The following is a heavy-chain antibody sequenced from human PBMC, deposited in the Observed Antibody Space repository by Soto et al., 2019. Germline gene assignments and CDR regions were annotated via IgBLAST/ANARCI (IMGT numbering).Heavy chain of an antibody. CDR1: GGSISSYY. J-gene: IGHJ6*02. CDR2: IYYSGST. V-gene: IGHV4-59*08. Sequence: SETLSLTCTVSGGSISSYYWSWIRQPPGKGLEWIGYIYYSGSTNYNPTLKSRVTISVDTSKNQFSLKLSSVTAADTAVYYCARLRDGYNYDYYYGMDVWGQGTTVT. D-gene: IGHD5-12*01. CDR3: ARLRDGYNYDYYYGMDV.